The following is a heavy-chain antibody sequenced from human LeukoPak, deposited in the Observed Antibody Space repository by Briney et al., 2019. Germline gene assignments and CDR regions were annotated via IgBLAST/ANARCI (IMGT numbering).Heavy chain of an antibody. CDR2: IYSSDTT. J-gene: IGHJ4*02. D-gene: IGHD3-22*01. Sequence: GGSLRLSCAASGFTFSGYAMNWVRQAPGKGLEWVSHIYSSDTTYADSVKGRFTISRDIAKNTLFLQMNSLRAEDTAVYYCAKKTWDSSAWYFFDYWGQGTLVTVSS. CDR1: GFTFSGYA. CDR3: AKKTWDSSAWYFFDY. V-gene: IGHV3-48*04.